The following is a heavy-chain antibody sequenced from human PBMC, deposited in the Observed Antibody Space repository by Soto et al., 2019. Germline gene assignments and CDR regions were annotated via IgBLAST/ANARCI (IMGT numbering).Heavy chain of an antibody. CDR2: IYRGGGT. CDR3: ARVKVIPAATGFDY. D-gene: IGHD2-2*01. V-gene: IGHV4-4*02. Sequence: QVQLQESGPGLVKPSGTLSLTCTVSDGSISTSDWWRWVRQAPGKGFEWIGEIYRGGGTSYNPSLKSRVTMSIERSKNQFSLQLTSVTAADTAMYYCARVKVIPAATGFDYWGQGTQDTVSS. J-gene: IGHJ4*02. CDR1: DGSISTSDW.